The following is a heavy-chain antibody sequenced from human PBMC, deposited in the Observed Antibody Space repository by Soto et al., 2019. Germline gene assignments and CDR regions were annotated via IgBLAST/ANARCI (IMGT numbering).Heavy chain of an antibody. CDR1: GGSITSSY. Sequence: SETLSLTCTVSGGSITSSYWSWIRRPPGKGLEWIAYIYDTGISGYTPSTSYNPSLKSRVTMSVDTSKSQFSLKLTSVTAADTAVYYCARDHWWRGGVPAASGGRYYYYYGMDVWGQGTTVTVSS. D-gene: IGHD2-2*01. J-gene: IGHJ6*02. CDR3: ARDHWWRGGVPAASGGRYYYYYGMDV. V-gene: IGHV4-59*01. CDR2: IYDTGISGYTPST.